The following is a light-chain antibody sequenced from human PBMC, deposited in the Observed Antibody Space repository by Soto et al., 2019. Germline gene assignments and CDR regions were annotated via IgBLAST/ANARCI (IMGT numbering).Light chain of an antibody. CDR3: QQYGSSPPIT. J-gene: IGKJ3*01. CDR1: QSVSSSY. V-gene: IGKV3-20*01. Sequence: EIVLTQSPGTLSLSPGERATLSCRASQSVSSSYLAWYQQKPGQAPRLLIYGASSRATGIPHRFSGSGSGTDFTLTISRLEPEDFAVYYCQQYGSSPPITFGPGTKVDI. CDR2: GAS.